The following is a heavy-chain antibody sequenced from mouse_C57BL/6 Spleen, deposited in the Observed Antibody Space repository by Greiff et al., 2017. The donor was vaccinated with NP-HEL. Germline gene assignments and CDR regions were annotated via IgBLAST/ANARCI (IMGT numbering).Heavy chain of an antibody. Sequence: VQLQQPGTELVKPGASVKLSCKASGYTFTSYWMHWVKQTPGQGLEWIGYINPSNGGTNYNDKFKCQATLTVDKSSSTAYMQLSRLTSEDSAVYYCARGPLRAWFAYWGQGTLVTVSA. CDR3: ARGPLRAWFAY. CDR2: INPSNGGT. D-gene: IGHD2-12*01. CDR1: GYTFTSYW. V-gene: IGHV1-53*01. J-gene: IGHJ3*01.